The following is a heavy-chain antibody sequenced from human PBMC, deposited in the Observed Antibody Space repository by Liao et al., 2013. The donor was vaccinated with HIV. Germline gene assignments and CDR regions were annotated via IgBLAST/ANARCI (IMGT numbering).Heavy chain of an antibody. CDR1: GGSISSGIYY. CDR3: ARDNSQVGATNGFDY. D-gene: IGHD1-26*01. Sequence: QVQLQESGPGLVKPSQTLSLTCTVSGGSISSGIYYWSWIRQPAGKGLEWIGRIYTSGSTNYNPSLKSRVTISVDTSKNQFSLKLSSVTAADTAVYYCARDNSQVGATNGFDYWGQGTLVTVSS. CDR2: IYTSGST. J-gene: IGHJ4*02. V-gene: IGHV4-61*02.